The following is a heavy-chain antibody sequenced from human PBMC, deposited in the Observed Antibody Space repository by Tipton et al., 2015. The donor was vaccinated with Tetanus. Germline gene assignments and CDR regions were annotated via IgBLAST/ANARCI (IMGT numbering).Heavy chain of an antibody. CDR1: GYSFGIYW. CDR3: ARLLGPLTGDYICYFDL. V-gene: IGHV5-51*01. Sequence: QLVQSGAEVKKPGESLKISCKGSGYSFGIYWLAWRRQMPGKGLEWMGIIYPGDSDTRYNPSFEGQVTISVDKSIATAYLQWSSLNASATAMYYCARLLGPLTGDYICYFDLWGRGTQVTVSS. J-gene: IGHJ2*01. D-gene: IGHD3-9*01. CDR2: IYPGDSDT.